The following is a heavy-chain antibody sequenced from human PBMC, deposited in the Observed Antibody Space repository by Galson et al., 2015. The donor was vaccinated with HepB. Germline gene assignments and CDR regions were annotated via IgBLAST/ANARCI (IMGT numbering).Heavy chain of an antibody. J-gene: IGHJ4*02. CDR1: GFTFSDYY. V-gene: IGHV3-11*06. CDR2: ISSHSSYT. D-gene: IGHD6-13*01. CDR3: ASGGQQLGQFDY. Sequence: SLRLSCAASGFTFSDYYMSWIRQAPGKGLEWVSYISSHSSYTNYADSVKGRFTISRDNAKNSLYLQMNSLRAEDTAVYYCASGGQQLGQFDYWGQGTLVTVSS.